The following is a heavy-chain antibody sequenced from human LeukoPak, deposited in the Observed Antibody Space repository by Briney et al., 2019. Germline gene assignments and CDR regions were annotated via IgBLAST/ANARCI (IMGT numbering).Heavy chain of an antibody. D-gene: IGHD3-3*01. CDR3: ARCRAAGVYYFDY. CDR2: ISSNGGST. J-gene: IGHJ4*02. CDR1: GITFSSNA. V-gene: IGHV3-64*01. Sequence: GGSLRLSCAASGITFSSNAMHWFRKAPGKGLEYVSAISSNGGSTHYANSVKGRFTISRDNYKNTLYLQMGSLRAEDMAVYYCARCRAAGVYYFDYWGQGTMVTVSS.